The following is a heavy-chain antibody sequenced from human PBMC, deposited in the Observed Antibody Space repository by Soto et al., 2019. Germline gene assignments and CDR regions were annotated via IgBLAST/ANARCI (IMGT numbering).Heavy chain of an antibody. D-gene: IGHD4-17*01. V-gene: IGHV3-23*01. Sequence: EVQLLDSGGGLVQPGGSLRLSCAASGFTVSSYALSWVRQLPGKGLEWVSSISVTGGSTYYADSLKGRFTISRENSKNTLYLQMNSLRAEDTAVYYCAKDSLTTGINFFDSWGQGTLVTVSS. CDR3: AKDSLTTGINFFDS. CDR1: GFTVSSYA. J-gene: IGHJ5*01. CDR2: ISVTGGST.